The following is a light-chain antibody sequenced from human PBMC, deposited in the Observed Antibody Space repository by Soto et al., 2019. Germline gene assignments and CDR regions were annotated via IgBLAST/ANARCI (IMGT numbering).Light chain of an antibody. J-gene: IGKJ1*01. V-gene: IGKV1-5*03. CDR2: NAS. CDR1: QSISAW. Sequence: DIQMTQSRSTLSASVGDRVTITCRASQSISAWLAWYQQEPGKAPKLLIYNASTLESGVPSRFSGSGSGTEFTLTISSLQPDDFATYYCQQYNSDSRMFSQGTKVEIK. CDR3: QQYNSDSRM.